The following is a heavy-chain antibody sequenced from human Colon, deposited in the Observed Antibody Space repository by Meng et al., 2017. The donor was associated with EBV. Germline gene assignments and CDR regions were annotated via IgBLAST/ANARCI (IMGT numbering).Heavy chain of an antibody. V-gene: IGHV4-39*01. CDR2: IYHSGST. CDR3: ARRRGGSGRDC. J-gene: IGHJ4*02. CDR1: GGSISSNGYY. Sequence: LQLQASGPGLMKPSETLSLTCTFSGGSISSNGYYWDLVRQPPGKGLEWIGAIYHSGSTSYNPSLQSRVTMFVDTSKNQFSLMLTSVTATDTAVYYCARRRGGSGRDCWGQGTLVTVSS. D-gene: IGHD3-10*01.